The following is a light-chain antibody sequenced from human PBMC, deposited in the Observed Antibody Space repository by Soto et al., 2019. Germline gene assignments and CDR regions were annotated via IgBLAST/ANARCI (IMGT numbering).Light chain of an antibody. CDR2: HAS. CDR3: HQRGIWPHT. J-gene: IGKJ3*01. CDR1: QSFGSS. Sequence: EVVLTQSPATLSLSPGETATLSCRASQSFGSSLAWYQQKPGQAPRLLIHHASTRAAGIPARFSGSGSGTDFSLPISSLEPEDFAVYYCHQRGIWPHTFGPGTKVDIK. V-gene: IGKV3-11*01.